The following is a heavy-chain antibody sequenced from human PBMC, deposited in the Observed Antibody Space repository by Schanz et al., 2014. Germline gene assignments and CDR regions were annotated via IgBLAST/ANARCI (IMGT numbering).Heavy chain of an antibody. D-gene: IGHD3-22*01. Sequence: QVQLVQSGAEVKKPGASVKVSCKASGYTFTSYGISWVRQAPGQGLEWMGWISPYNGDTNYALKLQGRVTMTTDTSTGTAYMELRSLRPEDTAVYYCARSNYYDNSDYYNSFDYWGQGTLVTVSS. J-gene: IGHJ4*02. CDR2: ISPYNGDT. CDR1: GYTFTSYG. V-gene: IGHV1-18*01. CDR3: ARSNYYDNSDYYNSFDY.